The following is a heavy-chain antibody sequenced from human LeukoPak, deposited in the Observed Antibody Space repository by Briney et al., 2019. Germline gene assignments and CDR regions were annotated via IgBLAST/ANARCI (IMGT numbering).Heavy chain of an antibody. D-gene: IGHD6-19*01. J-gene: IGHJ3*02. CDR3: ASLKNSGWGNAFHI. CDR2: IKQDGSEK. Sequence: GGSLRLSCAASGFTFSSYWMSWVRQAPGKGLEWVANIKQDGSEKYYVDSVKGRFTISRDNANNSLYLQMNSLRAEDTAVYYCASLKNSGWGNAFHIWGQGTMVTVSS. V-gene: IGHV3-7*01. CDR1: GFTFSSYW.